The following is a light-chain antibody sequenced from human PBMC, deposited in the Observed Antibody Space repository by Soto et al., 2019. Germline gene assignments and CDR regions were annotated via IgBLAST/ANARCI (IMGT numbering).Light chain of an antibody. CDR1: QSVSSD. Sequence: SPVPSSPCCRGASQSVSSDLAWYQQKPGQAPRLLIYRASTRATGIPARFSGSGFGTDFTLTISSLQAEDVAFYYCQQYYSTPLTFGQGTKVDIK. CDR2: RAS. V-gene: IGKV3-15*01. J-gene: IGKJ1*01. CDR3: QQYYSTPLT.